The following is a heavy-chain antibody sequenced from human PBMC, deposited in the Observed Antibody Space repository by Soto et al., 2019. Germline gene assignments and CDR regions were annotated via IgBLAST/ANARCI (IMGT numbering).Heavy chain of an antibody. CDR3: ARLLDRFSSSWFYIDY. Sequence: SETLSLTCTVSGGSISSSDYYWGWIRQPPGKGLEWVGSISYSGDTYFNSSLKSRVTISVDTSKSQFSLKLNSVNAADTAVYYCARLLDRFSSSWFYIDYWGQGALVTVSS. J-gene: IGHJ4*02. D-gene: IGHD6-13*01. CDR1: GGSISSSDYY. CDR2: ISYSGDT. V-gene: IGHV4-39*01.